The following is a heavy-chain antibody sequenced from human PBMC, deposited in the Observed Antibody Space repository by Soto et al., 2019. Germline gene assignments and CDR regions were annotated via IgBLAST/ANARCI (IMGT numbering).Heavy chain of an antibody. CDR1: GFSLSTSGVG. D-gene: IGHD2-21*01. V-gene: IGHV2-5*02. Sequence: QITLKESGPTLVRPTQTLTLTCTFSGFSLSTSGVGVGWVRQPPGKALEWLALIYWDDDHRYSPSLKTRLTITKETSKNQVVLTMTKLDPADTATYYCAREIYFSTYFDSWGQGTLVTVSS. J-gene: IGHJ4*02. CDR2: IYWDDDH. CDR3: AREIYFSTYFDS.